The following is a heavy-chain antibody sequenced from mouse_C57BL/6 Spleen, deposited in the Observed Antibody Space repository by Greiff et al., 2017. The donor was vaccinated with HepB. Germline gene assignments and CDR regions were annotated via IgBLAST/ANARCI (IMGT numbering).Heavy chain of an antibody. CDR1: GYTFTDYY. V-gene: IGHV1-26*01. CDR2: INPNNGGT. J-gene: IGHJ3*01. Sequence: VQLQQSGPELVKPGASVKISCKASGYTFTDYYMNWVKQSHGKSLEWIGDINPNNGGTSYNQKFKGKATLTVDKSSSTAYMELRSLTSEDSAVYYCARRGLWSFAYWGQGTLVTVAA. CDR3: ARRGLWSFAY.